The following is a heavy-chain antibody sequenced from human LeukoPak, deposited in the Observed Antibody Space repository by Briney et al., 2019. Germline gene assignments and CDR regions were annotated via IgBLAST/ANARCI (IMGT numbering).Heavy chain of an antibody. CDR3: ARDLVPWYSSSWYYFDY. Sequence: PGGSLRLSCAASGFTFSSYSMNWVRQAPGKGLGWVSSISSSSSYIYYADSVKGRFTISRDNAKNSLYLQMNSLRAEDTAVYYCARDLVPWYSSSWYYFDYWGQGTLVTVSS. D-gene: IGHD6-13*01. CDR2: ISSSSSYI. J-gene: IGHJ4*02. V-gene: IGHV3-21*01. CDR1: GFTFSSYS.